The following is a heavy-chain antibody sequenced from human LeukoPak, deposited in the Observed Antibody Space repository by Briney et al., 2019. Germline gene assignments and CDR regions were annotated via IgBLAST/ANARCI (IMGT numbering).Heavy chain of an antibody. Sequence: SETLSLXCTVPGGSVSSYYWNWIRQPPGKGLEWIGNIYYSGGTNYNLSLKTRVTISLDTSKNQFSLKLSSVTAADTAVYYCARDWELGYWGQGTLVTVSS. J-gene: IGHJ4*02. CDR3: ARDWELGY. D-gene: IGHD1-26*01. CDR2: IYYSGGT. CDR1: GGSVSSYY. V-gene: IGHV4-59*02.